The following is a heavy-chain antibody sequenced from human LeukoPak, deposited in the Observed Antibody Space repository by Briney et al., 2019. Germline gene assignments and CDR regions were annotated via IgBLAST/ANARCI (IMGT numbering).Heavy chain of an antibody. CDR3: ARGYYGSLDY. Sequence: GGSLRLSCAASGFTFSDHYMDWVRQAPGKGLEWVGRTRNKANNYITEYAASMKGRFTISRDDSKNSLYLQMNSLKTEDTAVYYCARGYYGSLDYWGQGTLVTVSS. J-gene: IGHJ4*02. CDR2: TRNKANNYIT. CDR1: GFTFSDHY. D-gene: IGHD4-17*01. V-gene: IGHV3-72*01.